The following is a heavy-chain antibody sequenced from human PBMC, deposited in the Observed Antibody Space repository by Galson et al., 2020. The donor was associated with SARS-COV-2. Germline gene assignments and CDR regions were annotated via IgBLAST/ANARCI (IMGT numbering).Heavy chain of an antibody. CDR1: GGSFSGYY. V-gene: IGHV4-34*01. Sequence: SETLSLTCAVSGGSFSGYYWSWIRQPPGKGLEWIGAINHSGSTNYNPSLKSRVTISVDTSNNQFSLKLSSVTAADRAVYYCARGMSSGYYYLDYGGQGTLVTVSS. CDR3: ARGMSSGYYYLDY. CDR2: INHSGST. J-gene: IGHJ4*02. D-gene: IGHD3-22*01.